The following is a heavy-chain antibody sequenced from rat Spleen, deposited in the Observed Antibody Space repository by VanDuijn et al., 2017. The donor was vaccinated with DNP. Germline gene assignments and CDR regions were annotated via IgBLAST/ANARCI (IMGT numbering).Heavy chain of an antibody. V-gene: IGHV5-31*01. CDR1: GFTFNNYW. CDR3: TTDFERGY. CDR2: ISASGSST. J-gene: IGHJ2*01. Sequence: EVQLVESGGDLVQPGRSLKLSCAASGFTFNNYWMTWIRQVPGKGLEWVASISASGSSTSYRDSVKGRFTISRDNAKSTFYLQMDSLRSEDTATYYCTTDFERGYWGQGAMVTVSS. D-gene: IGHD1-11*01.